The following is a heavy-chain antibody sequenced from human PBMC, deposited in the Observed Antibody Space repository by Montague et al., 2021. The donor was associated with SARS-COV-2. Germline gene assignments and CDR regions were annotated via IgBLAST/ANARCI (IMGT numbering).Heavy chain of an antibody. CDR2: VSYDGNIK. D-gene: IGHD1-26*01. CDR3: ARGRGSYSLDC. CDR1: GFTFSNYP. J-gene: IGHJ4*02. V-gene: IGHV3-30-3*01. Sequence: SLRLSCAASGFTFSNYPMHWVRQAPGKGLDWVAIVSYDGNIKYYGDSVKGRFTISRDKSKNTLYLQMNSLRADDTAIYYCARGRGSYSLDCWGQGTLVTVSS.